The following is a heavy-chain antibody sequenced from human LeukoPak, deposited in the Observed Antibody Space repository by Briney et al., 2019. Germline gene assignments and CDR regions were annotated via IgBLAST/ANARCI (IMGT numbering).Heavy chain of an antibody. J-gene: IGHJ5*02. CDR3: ARSRAFNSGAFDP. D-gene: IGHD1-26*01. Sequence: SETLSLTCTVSGASVSSASYWTWIRQPPGKGVEWIAHIYNGVNTNYNPTLKSRVTISVDTSKNQFSLRLNSVTAADTAVYYCARSRAFNSGAFDPWGQGSLVTVSS. V-gene: IGHV4-61*01. CDR2: IYNGVNT. CDR1: GASVSSASY.